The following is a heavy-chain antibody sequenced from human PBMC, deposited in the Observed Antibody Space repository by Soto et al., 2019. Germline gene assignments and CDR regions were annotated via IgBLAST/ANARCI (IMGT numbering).Heavy chain of an antibody. Sequence: GGSLRLSCAASGFTFNNYAMNWVRQAPGKGLEWVSTISSSGRSTYYADSVKGRFTISRDNSENTLFLQMSSLRADDTAVYYCAKGIYYDSNDYYYAPFDNWGQGTLVTVSS. J-gene: IGHJ4*02. CDR1: GFTFNNYA. CDR2: ISSSGRST. CDR3: AKGIYYDSNDYYYAPFDN. V-gene: IGHV3-23*01. D-gene: IGHD3-22*01.